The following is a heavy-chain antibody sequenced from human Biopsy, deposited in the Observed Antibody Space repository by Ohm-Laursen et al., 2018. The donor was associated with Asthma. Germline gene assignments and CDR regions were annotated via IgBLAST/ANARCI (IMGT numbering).Heavy chain of an antibody. CDR3: ARGPNYHGSGRAPIGMDV. CDR1: GGSVSTGSYY. D-gene: IGHD3-10*01. Sequence: SDTLSLTCTVSGGSVSTGSYYWSWIRQPPGKGLEWIGYIYYTGSDNYNPSLKSRVTISVDTSKNQFSLRLNSVTAADTAVYYCARGPNYHGSGRAPIGMDVWGQGTTVTVSS. CDR2: IYYTGSD. J-gene: IGHJ6*02. V-gene: IGHV4-61*01.